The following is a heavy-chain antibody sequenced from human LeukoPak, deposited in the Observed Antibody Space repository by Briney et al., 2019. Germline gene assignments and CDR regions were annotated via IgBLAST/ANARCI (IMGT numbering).Heavy chain of an antibody. CDR1: GYTFTSYD. Sequence: SVKVSCKASGYTFTSYDINWVRQATGQGLEWMGRIIPILGIANYAQKFQGRVTITADKSTSTAYMELSSLRSEDTAVYYCARDSGSYSFDYWGQGTLVTVSS. CDR3: ARDSGSYSFDY. D-gene: IGHD1-26*01. V-gene: IGHV1-69*04. CDR2: IIPILGIA. J-gene: IGHJ4*02.